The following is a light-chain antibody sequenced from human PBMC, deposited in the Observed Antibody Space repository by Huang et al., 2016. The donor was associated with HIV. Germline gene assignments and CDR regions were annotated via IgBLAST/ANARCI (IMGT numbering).Light chain of an antibody. V-gene: IGKV3-20*01. Sequence: IVLTQSPAPLALSPGVGATLFCRASQRGITNSIAWYQQKPGQAPRLLTYGTSNGATGIPDRFSGSWSGTAFSLTISRLESEDFGVDYCQHYGSSFTFGGGTKVEIK. CDR2: GTS. J-gene: IGKJ4*01. CDR1: QRGITNS. CDR3: QHYGSSFT.